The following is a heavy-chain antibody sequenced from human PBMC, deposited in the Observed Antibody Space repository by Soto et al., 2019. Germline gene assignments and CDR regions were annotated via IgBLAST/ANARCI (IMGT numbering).Heavy chain of an antibody. D-gene: IGHD3-16*01. J-gene: IGHJ5*02. CDR3: VTSGGFDH. Sequence: GGSLRLSCVASGFTFSNYWMHWVRQAPGKGLVWVSRINSDGSTRSYAESVKGRFTISRDNVKNTLYLQMNSLRAEDTAVYYCVTSGGFDHWGQGTPVTVSS. CDR1: GFTFSNYW. CDR2: INSDGSTR. V-gene: IGHV3-74*01.